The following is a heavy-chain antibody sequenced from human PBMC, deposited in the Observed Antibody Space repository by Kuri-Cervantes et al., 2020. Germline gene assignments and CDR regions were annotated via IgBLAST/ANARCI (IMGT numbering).Heavy chain of an antibody. D-gene: IGHD3-10*01. CDR1: GFTFSSYG. V-gene: IGHV3-30*03. CDR3: ARAMVRGVIPPYYYYGMDV. J-gene: IGHJ6*02. CDR2: ISYDGSNK. Sequence: GGSLRLSCAASGFTFSSYGMHWVRQAPGKGLEWVAVISYDGSNKYYADSVKGRFTISRENAKNSLYLQMNSLRAGDTAVYYCARAMVRGVIPPYYYYGMDVWGQGTTVTVSS.